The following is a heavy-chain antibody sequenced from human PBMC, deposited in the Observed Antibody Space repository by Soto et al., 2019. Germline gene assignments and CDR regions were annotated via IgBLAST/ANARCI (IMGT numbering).Heavy chain of an antibody. CDR2: IIPIFDTA. J-gene: IGHJ6*02. CDR3: ARHDCISSSCYYYYYYGMDV. V-gene: IGHV1-69*13. CDR1: GGTFSSYA. D-gene: IGHD2-2*01. Sequence: GASVKVSCKTSGGTFSSYAISCVRQAPGQGLEWMGGIIPIFDTANYAQKFQGRVTITADESTSTAYMELSSLRSEDTAVYYCARHDCISSSCYYYYYYGMDVWGQGTTVTVSS.